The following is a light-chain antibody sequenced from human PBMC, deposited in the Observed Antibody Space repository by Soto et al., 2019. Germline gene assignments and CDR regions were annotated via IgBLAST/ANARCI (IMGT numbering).Light chain of an antibody. J-gene: IGLJ3*02. V-gene: IGLV2-14*01. CDR2: EVT. CDR3: SSERSTSPLGG. CDR1: SNDVGGYNY. Sequence: QSVLTQPASVSGSPGQSITISCTGTSNDVGGYNYVSWYQHHPGKAHKLMIYEVTNRPSGVSNRFSGSKSGNTASLTISGLQAEDEADYYCSSERSTSPLGGFGGGTKRTV.